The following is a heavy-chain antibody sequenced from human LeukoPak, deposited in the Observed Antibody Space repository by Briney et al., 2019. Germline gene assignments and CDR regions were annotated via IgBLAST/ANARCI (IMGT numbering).Heavy chain of an antibody. V-gene: IGHV3-23*01. J-gene: IGHJ4*02. CDR3: AIHSGSYYGFDY. Sequence: GGSLRLSCAASGFTFNNYALSWVRQAPGKGLEWVSAVTNSGGSAFYADSVKGRFIISRDNSKNTLYLQMNSLRAEDTAVYYCAIHSGSYYGFDYWGQGTLVTVSS. CDR2: VTNSGGSA. CDR1: GFTFNNYA. D-gene: IGHD1-26*01.